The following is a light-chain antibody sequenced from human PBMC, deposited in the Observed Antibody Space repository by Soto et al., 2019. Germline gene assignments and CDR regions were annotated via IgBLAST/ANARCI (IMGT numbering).Light chain of an antibody. CDR2: KAS. CDR3: QYWYDNSWT. J-gene: IGKJ1*01. CDR1: QSITDW. Sequence: DIQMTQSPSTLSASVGDRVTITCRASQSITDWLAWYQQKPGKAPKFLIYKASNLEGGVPSRFSGSGSGTAFTLIISSVQPDDFATYYCQYWYDNSWTFGQGTKVEIK. V-gene: IGKV1-5*03.